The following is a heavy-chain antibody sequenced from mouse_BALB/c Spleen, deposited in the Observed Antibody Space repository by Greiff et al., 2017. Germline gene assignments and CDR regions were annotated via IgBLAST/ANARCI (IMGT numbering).Heavy chain of an antibody. CDR1: GFTFSSFG. J-gene: IGHJ2*01. Sequence: EVNLVESGGGLVQPGGSRKLSCAASGFTFSSFGMHWVRQAPEKGLEWVAYISSGSSTIYYADTVKGRFTISRDNPKNTLFLQMTSLRSEDTAMYYCARCQYGNYYFDYWGQGTTLTVSS. CDR2: ISSGSSTI. D-gene: IGHD2-10*02. CDR3: ARCQYGNYYFDY. V-gene: IGHV5-17*02.